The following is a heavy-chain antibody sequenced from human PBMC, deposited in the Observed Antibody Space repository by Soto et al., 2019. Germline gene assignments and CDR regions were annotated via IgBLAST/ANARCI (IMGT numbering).Heavy chain of an antibody. CDR3: AKGKDYFDSSGYSYFDS. CDR2: ISGSGKDA. J-gene: IGHJ4*02. D-gene: IGHD3-22*01. Sequence: HPGGSLRLSCSASGFTFSTYAMNWVRQAPGKGLEWVSAISGSGKDASYADSVKGRFTLSRDNSRNTLYLQMNSLRVEDTALYFCAKGKDYFDSSGYSYFDSWGQGTLVTVSS. CDR1: GFTFSTYA. V-gene: IGHV3-23*01.